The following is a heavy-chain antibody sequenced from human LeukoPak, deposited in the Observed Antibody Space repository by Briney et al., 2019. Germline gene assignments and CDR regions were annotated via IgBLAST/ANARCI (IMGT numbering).Heavy chain of an antibody. J-gene: IGHJ4*02. D-gene: IGHD2-21*01. CDR2: ISGSGDGA. CDR3: AKGYIQLWWFDY. V-gene: IGHV3-23*01. CDR1: GFTFSTYA. Sequence: GGSLRLSCAASGFTFSTYAMSWVRQAPGKGLQWVSLISGSGDGAHYADSVKGRFTISRDNSKNTVYLQMTNLRAEYTAVYYCAKGYIQLWWFDYWGQGTLVTVSS.